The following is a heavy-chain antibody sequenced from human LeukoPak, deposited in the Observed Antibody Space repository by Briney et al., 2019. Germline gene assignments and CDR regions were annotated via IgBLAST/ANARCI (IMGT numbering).Heavy chain of an antibody. D-gene: IGHD1-26*01. CDR1: GGSISTSSYY. CDR3: ARDSLGAGTVGATSGY. J-gene: IGHJ4*02. V-gene: IGHV4-39*02. CDR2: IYYGGST. Sequence: SETLSLTCTVSGGSISTSSYYWGWIRQPPGKRLEWIGTIYYGGSTYYSPSLKNRVTISVDTSKNQFSLKLSSVTAADTAVYYCARDSLGAGTVGATSGYWGQGTLVTVSS.